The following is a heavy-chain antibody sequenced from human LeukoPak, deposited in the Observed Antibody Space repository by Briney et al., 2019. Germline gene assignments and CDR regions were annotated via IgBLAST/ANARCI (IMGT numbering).Heavy chain of an antibody. V-gene: IGHV3-30*04. CDR3: ASRKGDY. CDR1: GFTFSSYA. J-gene: IGHJ4*02. Sequence: PGGSLRLSCAASGFTFSSYAIHWVRQAPDKGLEWVAVISYDGSNKYYADSVKGRFTICRDNSKNTLYLQMNSLRAEDTAVYYCASRKGDYWGQGTLVTVSS. CDR2: ISYDGSNK.